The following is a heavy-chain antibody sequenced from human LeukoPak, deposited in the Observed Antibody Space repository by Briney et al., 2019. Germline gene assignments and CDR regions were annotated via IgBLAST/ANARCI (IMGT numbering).Heavy chain of an antibody. Sequence: PSETLSLTCTVSGGSNSSGDYYWRWIRQPPGKGLDWIEYIYYSGSIYYNPSLKSRVTISVDTSKTQFSLKLSSVTAADTAVYYCARHVKVAARPMPDYWGQGTLVTVSS. CDR3: ARHVKVAARPMPDY. D-gene: IGHD6-6*01. CDR1: GGSNSSGDYY. CDR2: IYYSGSI. V-gene: IGHV4-39*01. J-gene: IGHJ4*02.